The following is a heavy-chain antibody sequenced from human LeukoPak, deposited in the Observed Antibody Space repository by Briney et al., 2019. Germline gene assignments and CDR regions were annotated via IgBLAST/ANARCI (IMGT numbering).Heavy chain of an antibody. CDR2: FDPEGGEK. CDR1: GYTFTELS. D-gene: IGHD2-2*01. J-gene: IGHJ4*02. Sequence: ASVKASCKVSGYTFTELSMHWVRQAPGKGLEWMGGFDPEGGEKINAQKFQGRVTMTEDTSADTAYMELSSLRSEDTAVYYCATDPVPYCSSASCSLIDYWGQGTLVTVSS. V-gene: IGHV1-24*01. CDR3: ATDPVPYCSSASCSLIDY.